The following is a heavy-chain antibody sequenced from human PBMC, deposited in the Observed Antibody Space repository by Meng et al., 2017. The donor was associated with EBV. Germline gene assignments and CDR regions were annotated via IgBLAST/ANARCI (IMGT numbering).Heavy chain of an antibody. D-gene: IGHD6-13*01. CDR3: ARAEIAAAGRLDY. CDR1: GGTFSSYA. J-gene: IGHJ4*02. Sequence: QVNVVQSGAGVKRPGSSVKVSCKASGGTFSSYAISWVRQAPGQGLEWMGGIIPIFGTANYAQKFQGRVTITADKSTSTAYMELSSLRSEDTAVYYCARAEIAAAGRLDYWGQGTLVTVSS. CDR2: IIPIFGTA. V-gene: IGHV1-69*06.